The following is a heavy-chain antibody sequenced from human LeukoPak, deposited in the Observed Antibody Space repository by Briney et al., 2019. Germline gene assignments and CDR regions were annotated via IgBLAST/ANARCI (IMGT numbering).Heavy chain of an antibody. Sequence: GRSLRLSCVASGFTFSNYWMSWVRQAPGKGLEWVANIKQDGSEIYYVGSVKGRFTISRDNAKTSLYLQMNSLRAEDTAMYYCARGVNRPNYYYYGMDVWGQGTTVTVSS. J-gene: IGHJ6*02. CDR2: IKQDGSEI. D-gene: IGHD4-11*01. CDR1: GFTFSNYW. CDR3: ARGVNRPNYYYYGMDV. V-gene: IGHV3-7*01.